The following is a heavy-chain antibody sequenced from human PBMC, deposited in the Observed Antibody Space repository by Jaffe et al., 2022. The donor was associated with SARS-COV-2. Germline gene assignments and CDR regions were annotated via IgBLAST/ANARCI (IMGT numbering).Heavy chain of an antibody. J-gene: IGHJ6*02. CDR1: GYTFTSYG. D-gene: IGHD4-17*01. CDR3: ARDRPLYGDYASYYYGMDV. Sequence: QVQLVQSGAEVKKPGASVKVSCKASGYTFTSYGISWVRQAPGQGLEWMGWISAYNGNTNYAQKLQGRVTMTTDTSTSTAYMELRSLRSDDTAVYYCARDRPLYGDYASYYYGMDVWGQGTTVTVSS. CDR2: ISAYNGNT. V-gene: IGHV1-18*01.